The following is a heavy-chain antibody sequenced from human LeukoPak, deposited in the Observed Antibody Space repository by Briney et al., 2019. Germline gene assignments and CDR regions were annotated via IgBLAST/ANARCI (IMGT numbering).Heavy chain of an antibody. Sequence: PGGSLRLSCAASGFTVSSNYMSWVRQAPGKGLEWVSVIYSGGSTYYADSVKGRFTISRDNSKNTLYLQMNSLRAEDTAVYYCARDYYDFWSGYSGYWGQGTLVTVSS. CDR3: ARDYYDFWSGYSGY. V-gene: IGHV3-66*01. CDR1: GFTVSSNY. CDR2: IYSGGST. D-gene: IGHD3-3*01. J-gene: IGHJ4*02.